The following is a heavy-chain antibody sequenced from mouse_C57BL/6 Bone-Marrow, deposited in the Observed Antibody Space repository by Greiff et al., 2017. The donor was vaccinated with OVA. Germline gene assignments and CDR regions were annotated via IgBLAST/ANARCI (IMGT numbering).Heavy chain of an antibody. J-gene: IGHJ3*01. CDR1: GYTFTSYW. CDR2: IDPSDSYT. Sequence: VQLQQPGAELVKPGASVKLSCKASGYTFTSYWMQWVKQRPGQGLEWIGEIDPSDSYTNYNQKFKGKATLTVDTSSSTAYMQLSSLTSEDSAVYYCALYSKFAYWGQGTLVTVSA. D-gene: IGHD2-5*01. V-gene: IGHV1-50*01. CDR3: ALYSKFAY.